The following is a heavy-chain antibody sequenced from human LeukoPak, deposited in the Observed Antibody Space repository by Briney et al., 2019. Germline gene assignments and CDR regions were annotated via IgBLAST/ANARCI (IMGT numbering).Heavy chain of an antibody. D-gene: IGHD1-14*01. CDR2: ISSSGSTT. CDR3: ARSPAGANYYLDV. CDR1: GFTFTSYE. Sequence: GGSLRLSCAASGFTFTSYEMNWVRQAPGKGLEWVSYISSSGSTTYYADSMKGRFTISRDNAKNSLYLQMNSLRAEDTAVYYCARSPAGANYYLDVWGKGTTVTISS. V-gene: IGHV3-48*03. J-gene: IGHJ6*03.